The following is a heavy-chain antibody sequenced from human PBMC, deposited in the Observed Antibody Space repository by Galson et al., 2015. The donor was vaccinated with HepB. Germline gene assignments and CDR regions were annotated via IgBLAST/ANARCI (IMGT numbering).Heavy chain of an antibody. CDR2: IIPIFGTA. CDR1: GGTFSSYA. Sequence: QSGAEVKKPGHSVKVSCKASGGTFSSYAISWVRQAPGQGLEWMGGIIPIFGTANYAQKFQGRVTITADESTSTAYMELSSLRSEDTAVYYCARDRSHYYDSSGYYYGWYFDLWGRGTLFTVSS. V-gene: IGHV1-69*13. CDR3: ARDRSHYYDSSGYYYGWYFDL. D-gene: IGHD3-22*01. J-gene: IGHJ2*01.